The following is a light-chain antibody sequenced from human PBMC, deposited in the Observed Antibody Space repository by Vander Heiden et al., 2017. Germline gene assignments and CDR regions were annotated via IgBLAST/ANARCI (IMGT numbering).Light chain of an antibody. CDR2: DAS. V-gene: IGKV3-20*01. J-gene: IGKJ1*01. CDR3: QQYGGLPWT. CDR1: QSLSSNS. Sequence: EILLTQSPGTLSLSPGERATLSCRASQSLSSNSLAWYQQKPGQAPRLLMYDASRRATGISDRFSGSGSGTDFSLTISRLEPEDFALYYCQQYGGLPWTFGQGTKVESK.